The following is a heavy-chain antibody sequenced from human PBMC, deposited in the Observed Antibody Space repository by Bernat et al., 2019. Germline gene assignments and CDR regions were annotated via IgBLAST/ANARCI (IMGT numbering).Heavy chain of an antibody. CDR1: GFTFRGYW. Sequence: EVQLVESGGGLVQPGGSLRLSCSASGFTFRGYWMTWVRQAPGKGLECVANIKEDGSDKYYVDSVKGRFTISRDNAQNSLYLQMSSLRVEDTAVYYCARGTSTSAPYMDVWGKGTTVTVSS. CDR3: ARGTSTSAPYMDV. CDR2: IKEDGSDK. J-gene: IGHJ6*03. V-gene: IGHV3-7*03.